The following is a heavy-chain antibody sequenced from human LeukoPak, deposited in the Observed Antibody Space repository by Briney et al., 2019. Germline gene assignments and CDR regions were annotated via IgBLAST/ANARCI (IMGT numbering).Heavy chain of an antibody. Sequence: ASVKVSCKASGYTFTGYYMHWVRQAPGQGLEWMGWINPNSGGTNYAQKFQGRVTMTRDTSISTAYMELSRLRSDDTAVYYCARGHTVGYYDREDWGQGTLVTVSS. D-gene: IGHD3-22*01. V-gene: IGHV1-2*02. J-gene: IGHJ4*02. CDR2: INPNSGGT. CDR1: GYTFTGYY. CDR3: ARGHTVGYYDRED.